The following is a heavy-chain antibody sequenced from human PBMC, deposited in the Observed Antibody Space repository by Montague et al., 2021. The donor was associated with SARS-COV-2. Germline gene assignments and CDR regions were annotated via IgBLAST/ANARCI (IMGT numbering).Heavy chain of an antibody. CDR3: AGTSTYSSGWGINYYYYGMDV. V-gene: IGHV4-59*01. CDR2: IYYSGST. D-gene: IGHD6-19*01. Sequence: SETLSLTYTVSGGSISSYYWSWIRQPPGKGLEWIGYIYYSGSTNYNPSLKSRVTISVDTSKNQFSLKLSSVTAADTAVYYCAGTSTYSSGWGINYYYYGMDVWGQGTTVTVSS. J-gene: IGHJ6*02. CDR1: GGSISSYY.